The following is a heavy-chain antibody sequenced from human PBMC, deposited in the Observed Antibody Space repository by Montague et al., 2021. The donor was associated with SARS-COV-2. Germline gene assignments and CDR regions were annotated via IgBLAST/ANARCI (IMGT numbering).Heavy chain of an antibody. CDR1: GGSFSGSF. CDR2: INHRGTT. CDR3: AKTGGFSEILADYDNPRDVPGRHRQRDVQPQRRAFDI. V-gene: IGHV4-34*01. D-gene: IGHD3-9*01. J-gene: IGHJ3*02. Sequence: SETLSLTCAVYGGSFSGSFWTWIRQPPGKGLEWLGEINHRGTTKYNPSLESRVLMSVDTSKNQFALRLTSVTAADTAVYYCAKTGGFSEILADYDNPRDVPGRHRQRDVQPQRRAFDIWGQGTLVTVSS.